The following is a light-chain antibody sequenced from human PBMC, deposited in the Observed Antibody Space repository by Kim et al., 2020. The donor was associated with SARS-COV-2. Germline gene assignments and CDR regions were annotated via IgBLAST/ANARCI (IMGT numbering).Light chain of an antibody. J-gene: IGLJ2*01. Sequence: PSVTVAFTITNSDIGGYNYVSWYQQRPGKAPTLMIYDVSERPSGVSSRFSGSKSGNTASLTISGLQAEDEAYYYCSSYTSSSTLVFGGGTQLTVL. CDR2: DVS. CDR3: SSYTSSSTLV. V-gene: IGLV2-14*04. CDR1: NSDIGGYNY.